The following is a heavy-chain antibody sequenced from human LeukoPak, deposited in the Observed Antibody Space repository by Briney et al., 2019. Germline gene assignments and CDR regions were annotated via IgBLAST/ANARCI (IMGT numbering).Heavy chain of an antibody. Sequence: SETLSLTCTVSGDSVNSDSYYWTWIRQPPGKGLEWIGYVYYSGRTNYNPSLKSRVTISVDTSKNQFSLKLNSVTATDTAVYYCARHYGPWGQGTLVTVSS. CDR1: GDSVNSDSYY. CDR3: ARHYGP. CDR2: VYYSGRT. J-gene: IGHJ4*02. V-gene: IGHV4-61*01. D-gene: IGHD3-16*01.